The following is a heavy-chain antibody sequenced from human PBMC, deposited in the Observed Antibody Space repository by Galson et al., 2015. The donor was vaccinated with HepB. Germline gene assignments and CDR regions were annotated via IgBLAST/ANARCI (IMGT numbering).Heavy chain of an antibody. J-gene: IGHJ4*02. CDR1: GFTFSSYW. V-gene: IGHV3-30*18. CDR2: ISYDGSNK. D-gene: IGHD2-2*01. CDR3: AKDTCSSTSCLRYFDY. Sequence: SLRLSCAASGFTFSSYWMSWVRQAPGKGLEWVAVISYDGSNKYYADSVKGRFTISRDNSKNTLYLQMNSLRAEDTAVYYCAKDTCSSTSCLRYFDYWGQGTLVTVSS.